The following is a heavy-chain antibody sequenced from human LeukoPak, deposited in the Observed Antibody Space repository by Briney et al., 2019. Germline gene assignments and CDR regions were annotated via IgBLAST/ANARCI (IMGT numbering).Heavy chain of an antibody. CDR2: FDPEDGET. J-gene: IGHJ4*02. CDR1: GGTFSSYA. D-gene: IGHD5-18*01. V-gene: IGHV1-24*01. CDR3: ATVGPRGYSYGPPDY. Sequence: ASVKVSCKASGGTFSSYAISWVRQAPGKGLEWMGGFDPEDGETIYAQKFQGRVTMTEDTSTDTAYMELSSLRSEDTAVYYCATVGPRGYSYGPPDYWGQGTLVTVSS.